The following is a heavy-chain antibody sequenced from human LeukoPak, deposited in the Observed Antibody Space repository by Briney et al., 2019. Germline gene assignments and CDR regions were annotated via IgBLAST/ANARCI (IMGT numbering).Heavy chain of an antibody. Sequence: SETLSLTCTVSGVSISSHYWSWIRQSPGKGLEWIGNIYYTGCTNYNPSLKSRVAISTDTSKNQFSLTLNSVTAADAAVYYCASAGNPHYFDFWGQGPLVTVSS. CDR2: IYYTGCT. J-gene: IGHJ4*02. CDR1: GVSISSHY. CDR3: ASAGNPHYFDF. V-gene: IGHV4-59*11.